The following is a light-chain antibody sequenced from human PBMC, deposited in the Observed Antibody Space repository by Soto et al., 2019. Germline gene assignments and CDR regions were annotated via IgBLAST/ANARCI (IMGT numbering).Light chain of an antibody. J-gene: IGLJ1*01. V-gene: IGLV2-11*01. CDR1: SSDVGGNNY. CDR3: SSYADIYTYV. Sequence: QSALTQPRSVSGSPGQSVAISCTGTSSDVGGNNYVSWYQQHPGKAPKLMIYDVNRRPSGVPDRFSGSKSGNTASLTISGLQSEDEADYYCSSYADIYTYVFGTGTKLTVL. CDR2: DVN.